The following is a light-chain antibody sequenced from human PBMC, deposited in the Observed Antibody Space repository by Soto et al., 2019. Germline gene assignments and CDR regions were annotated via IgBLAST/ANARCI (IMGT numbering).Light chain of an antibody. CDR2: SAS. CDR1: PGIRTY. Sequence: DIQMTQSPSAMSASVGDRVPITCRASPGIRTYLAWLQQKPGKGPKRLIFSASSVQSGVPSRFSGSGSGTEFTLTISSLQPDDVATYYCLQSNSYPWTFGQGPKVHI. V-gene: IGKV1-17*03. CDR3: LQSNSYPWT. J-gene: IGKJ1*01.